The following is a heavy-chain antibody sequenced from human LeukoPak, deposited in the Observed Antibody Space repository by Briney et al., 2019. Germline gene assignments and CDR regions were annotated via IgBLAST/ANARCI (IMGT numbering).Heavy chain of an antibody. CDR1: GFTFSNAW. J-gene: IGHJ4*02. CDR2: IKSKTDGGTT. D-gene: IGHD1-26*01. Sequence: GGSLRLSCAASGFTFSNAWMSWVRQAPGKGLEGVGRIKSKTDGGTTDYAAPVKGRFTISRDDSKNTLYLQMNSLKTEDTAVYYCTTLKRFSGSRPDYWGQGTLVTVSS. V-gene: IGHV3-15*01. CDR3: TTLKRFSGSRPDY.